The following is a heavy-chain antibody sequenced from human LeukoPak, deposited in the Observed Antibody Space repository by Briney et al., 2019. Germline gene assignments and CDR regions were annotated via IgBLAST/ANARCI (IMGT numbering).Heavy chain of an antibody. CDR2: IYSGGST. D-gene: IGHD6-6*01. J-gene: IGHJ5*02. CDR1: GFTVSSNY. Sequence: GGSLRLSCAASGFTVSSNYMSWVRQAPGKGLEWVSVIYSGGSTYYADSVKGRFTISRDNSKNTLYLQMSSLRAEDTAVYYCAGSYSSSSYWFDPWGQGTLVTVSS. V-gene: IGHV3-66*02. CDR3: AGSYSSSSYWFDP.